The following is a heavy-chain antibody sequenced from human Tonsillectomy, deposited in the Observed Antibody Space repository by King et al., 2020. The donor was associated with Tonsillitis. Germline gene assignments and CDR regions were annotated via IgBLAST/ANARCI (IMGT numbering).Heavy chain of an antibody. CDR1: RFTFSSYS. CDR2: ISGSSSYI. D-gene: IGHD3-3*01. CDR3: VRDDYYEPAGAAAAVHI. V-gene: IGHV3-21*01. Sequence: VQLVESGGGLVKPGGSLRLSCAASRFTFSSYSMNWVRQAPGKGLEWVSSISGSSSYIYYADSVKGRFTISRDNAKNSLYLQMNSLRAEDTAVYYCVRDDYYEPAGAAAAVHIWGQGTMVTVSS. J-gene: IGHJ3*02.